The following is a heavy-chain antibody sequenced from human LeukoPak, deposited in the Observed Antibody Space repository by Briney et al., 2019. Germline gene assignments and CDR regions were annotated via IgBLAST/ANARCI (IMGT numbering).Heavy chain of an antibody. J-gene: IGHJ4*02. D-gene: IGHD2-15*01. CDR3: ARVVVVVAATWGYFDY. Sequence: GASVKVSCKASGGTFSSYAISWVRQAPGQGLEWMGGIIPIFGTANYAQKFQGRVTITADESTSTAYMELSSLRSEDTAVYYCARVVVVVAATWGYFDYWGQGTLVTVSS. V-gene: IGHV1-69*01. CDR2: IIPIFGTA. CDR1: GGTFSSYA.